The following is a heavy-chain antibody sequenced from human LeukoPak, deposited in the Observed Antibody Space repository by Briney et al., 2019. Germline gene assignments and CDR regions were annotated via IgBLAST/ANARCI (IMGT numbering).Heavy chain of an antibody. J-gene: IGHJ3*02. CDR1: GFTFDEYG. CDR3: ARDSGYDSSGYYPSDAFDI. CDR2: INWNGGST. Sequence: GGSLRLSCAASGFTFDEYGMSWVRQAPGKGLEWVSGINWNGGSTGYADSVKGRFTISRDNAKNSLYLQMNSLRAEDTAVYYCARDSGYDSSGYYPSDAFDIWGQGTMVTVSS. V-gene: IGHV3-20*04. D-gene: IGHD3-22*01.